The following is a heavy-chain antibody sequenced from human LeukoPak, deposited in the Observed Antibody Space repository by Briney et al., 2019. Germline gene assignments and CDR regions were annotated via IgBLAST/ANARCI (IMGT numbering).Heavy chain of an antibody. CDR2: LYSGGST. Sequence: GGSLRLSCAASGFIVSTNYMSWVRQAPGKGLEWVSVLYSGGSTYYPDSVKGRFTISRDNSENTLYLQMSSLRAEDTAVYYCARYLTGWSSAFDIWGQGTMVTVSS. J-gene: IGHJ3*02. CDR1: GFIVSTNY. V-gene: IGHV3-66*01. CDR3: ARYLTGWSSAFDI. D-gene: IGHD6-19*01.